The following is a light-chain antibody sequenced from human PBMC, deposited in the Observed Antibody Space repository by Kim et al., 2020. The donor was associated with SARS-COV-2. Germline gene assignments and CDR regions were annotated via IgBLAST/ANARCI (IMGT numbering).Light chain of an antibody. J-gene: IGLJ3*02. CDR3: ETWDSNTRV. Sequence: SSVKLTCTLRSGHSSYILALHQQQPGKAPRYLMKLEGSGSYHKGSGVPDRFSGSSSGADRYLTISNLQSEDEADYYCETWDSNTRVFGGGTQLTVL. CDR1: SGHSSYI. CDR2: LEGSGSY. V-gene: IGLV4-60*03.